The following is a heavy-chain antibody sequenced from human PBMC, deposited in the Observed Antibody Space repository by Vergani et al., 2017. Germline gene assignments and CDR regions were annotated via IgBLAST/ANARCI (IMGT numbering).Heavy chain of an antibody. V-gene: IGHV4-34*01. CDR1: GGSFTSYH. J-gene: IGHJ6*03. CDR3: ARVNTETNGHLYYYSYKDV. D-gene: IGHD4-11*01. Sequence: QVQLQQWGGGLLKPSETLSLTCVVNGGSFTSYHWTWIRQSPGEGLEWVGDIAHTGRPDYNPSLKSRLTMSVDKSRNQFSLTLNSVTATDTAIYFCARVNTETNGHLYYYSYKDVWSQGTAVTVS. CDR2: IAHTGRP.